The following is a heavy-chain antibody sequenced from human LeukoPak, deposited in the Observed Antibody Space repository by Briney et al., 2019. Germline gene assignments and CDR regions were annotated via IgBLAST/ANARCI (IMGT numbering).Heavy chain of an antibody. V-gene: IGHV3-30*18. CDR1: GFTFSTYG. J-gene: IGHJ4*02. D-gene: IGHD7-27*01. Sequence: GGSLRLSCAASGFTFSTYGMHWVRQAPGKGLEWVALISYAGSNKYYADSVRGRFTISRDSSKNTLYLQVNSLRAEDTAVYYCAKDLLGILDYWGQGTLVTVSS. CDR3: AKDLLGILDY. CDR2: ISYAGSNK.